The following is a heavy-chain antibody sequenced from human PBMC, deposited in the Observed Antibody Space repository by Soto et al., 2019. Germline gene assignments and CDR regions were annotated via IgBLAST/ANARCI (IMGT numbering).Heavy chain of an antibody. D-gene: IGHD2-15*01. V-gene: IGHV1-18*01. CDR2: ISAYNGNT. CDR3: ARELDTCRGGSCYSYYYGMDV. J-gene: IGHJ6*02. Sequence: QVQLVQSGAEVKKPGASVKVSCKASGYTFTSYGISWVRQAPGQGLEWMGWISAYNGNTNYAQKLQGRVTMTTDTSTSTAYMELRSLRSDDTAVYYCARELDTCRGGSCYSYYYGMDVWGQGTTVTVSS. CDR1: GYTFTSYG.